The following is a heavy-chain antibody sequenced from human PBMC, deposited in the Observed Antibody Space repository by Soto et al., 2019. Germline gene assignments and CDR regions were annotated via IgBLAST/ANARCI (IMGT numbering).Heavy chain of an antibody. CDR2: ISYDGSNK. V-gene: IGHV3-30*18. CDR1: GSTFRSYG. Sequence: QVQLVEWGGGVVQPGRSLRLSCAASGSTFRSYGMHWVRQAPGKGLEWVAAISYDGSNKNYVDSVKGRFTISRDNSENTLYLQMNSLRAEDAAVYYCAKDTYYHDSTGYYVFDYWGQGTLVTVSS. CDR3: AKDTYYHDSTGYYVFDY. J-gene: IGHJ4*02. D-gene: IGHD3-22*01.